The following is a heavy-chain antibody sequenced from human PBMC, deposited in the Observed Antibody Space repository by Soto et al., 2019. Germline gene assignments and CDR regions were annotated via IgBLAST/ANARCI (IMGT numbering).Heavy chain of an antibody. D-gene: IGHD1-7*01. J-gene: IGHJ4*02. CDR1: GFTFSSYG. CDR3: AKDRRAGGNYGFYSDF. V-gene: IGHV3-23*01. Sequence: GGSLRLSCAASGFTFSSYGMTWVRQAPGKGLEWVSFSSATGAGTYYAASVKGRFTISRDNSKNTLYLQMTSLRADDTAVYYCAKDRRAGGNYGFYSDFWGQGSLVTVSS. CDR2: SSATGAGT.